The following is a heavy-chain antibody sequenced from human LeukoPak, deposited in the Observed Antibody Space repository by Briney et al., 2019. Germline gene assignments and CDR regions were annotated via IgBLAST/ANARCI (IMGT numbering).Heavy chain of an antibody. V-gene: IGHV3-21*01. J-gene: IGHJ4*02. Sequence: GGSLRLSCAASGFTFSAYAIDWVRQAPGKGLEWVPSINGDSSHIYYADSVKGRFTIARDNARNSLHPQMNSLRAEDTAVYYCARLTCDSTSCYGKYYFDHWGQGTLVTVSS. D-gene: IGHD2-2*01. CDR3: ARLTCDSTSCYGKYYFDH. CDR2: INGDSSHI. CDR1: GFTFSAYA.